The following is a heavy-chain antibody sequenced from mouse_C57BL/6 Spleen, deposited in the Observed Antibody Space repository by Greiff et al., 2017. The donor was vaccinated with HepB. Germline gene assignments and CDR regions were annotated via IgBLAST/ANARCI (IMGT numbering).Heavy chain of an antibody. Sequence: VQLQQSGPELVKPGASVKISCKASGYTFTDYYMNWVKQSHGKSLEWIGDINPNNGGTSYKQKFKGKATLTVDKSSSTAYMELRSLTSEGSAVYYCARSGNYSWFAYWGQGTLVTVSA. D-gene: IGHD2-1*01. CDR2: INPNNGGT. J-gene: IGHJ3*01. CDR1: GYTFTDYY. V-gene: IGHV1-26*01. CDR3: ARSGNYSWFAY.